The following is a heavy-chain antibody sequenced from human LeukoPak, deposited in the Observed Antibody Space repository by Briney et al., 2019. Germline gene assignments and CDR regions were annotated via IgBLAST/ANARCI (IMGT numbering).Heavy chain of an antibody. Sequence: GGSLRLSCAASGFTFSSYSMNWVRQAPGKGLEWVSYISSSSSTIYYADSVKGRFTISRDNAKNSLYLQMNSLRAEDTAVYYCARDLCSGGSCYPYYYYYMDVWGKGTTVTVSS. CDR3: ARDLCSGGSCYPYYYYYMDV. V-gene: IGHV3-48*04. D-gene: IGHD2-15*01. J-gene: IGHJ6*03. CDR2: ISSSSSTI. CDR1: GFTFSSYS.